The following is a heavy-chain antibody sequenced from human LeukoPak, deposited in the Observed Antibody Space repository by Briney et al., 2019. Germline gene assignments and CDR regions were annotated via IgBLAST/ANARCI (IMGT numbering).Heavy chain of an antibody. J-gene: IGHJ4*02. CDR1: GYTFTGNY. D-gene: IGHD6-13*01. Sequence: VASVKVSCKASGYTFTGNYIHWVRQAPGQGLEWMGWINPNSGGTSYSQKFQGRVTMTRDTSISTAYMELSRLRSDDTAVYYCVPSSWSAYYFDYWGQGTLITVSS. CDR3: VPSSWSAYYFDY. CDR2: INPNSGGT. V-gene: IGHV1-2*02.